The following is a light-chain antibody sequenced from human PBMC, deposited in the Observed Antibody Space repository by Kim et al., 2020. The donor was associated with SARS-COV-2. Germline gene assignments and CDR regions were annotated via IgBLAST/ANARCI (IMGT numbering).Light chain of an antibody. Sequence: QSITISCTGTSSDVGGYNYVSCYQQHPGKAPKLMIYDVSHRPSGVSNRFSGSKSGNTASLTISGLQAEDEADYYCSSYTSSSTLGVFGGGTQLTVL. V-gene: IGLV2-14*03. J-gene: IGLJ2*01. CDR2: DVS. CDR1: SSDVGGYNY. CDR3: SSYTSSSTLGV.